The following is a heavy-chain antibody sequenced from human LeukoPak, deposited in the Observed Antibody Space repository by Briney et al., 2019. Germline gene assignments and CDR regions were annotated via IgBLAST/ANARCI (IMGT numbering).Heavy chain of an antibody. CDR2: ITSSSTYI. D-gene: IGHD6-13*01. CDR3: ASEHIAGALWYFDY. J-gene: IGHJ4*02. CDR1: RFTLSSYS. V-gene: IGHV3-21*01. Sequence: GGSLRLSCAASRFTLSSYSMSWVRQAPGRGLEWVSSITSSSTYIYCADSVKGRFTISRDNAKNSLYLQMNSLRAEDTAVYYCASEHIAGALWYFDYWGQGTLVTVSS.